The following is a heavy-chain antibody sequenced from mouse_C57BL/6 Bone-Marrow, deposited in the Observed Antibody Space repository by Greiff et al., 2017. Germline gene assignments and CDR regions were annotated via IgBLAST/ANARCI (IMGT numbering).Heavy chain of an antibody. J-gene: IGHJ3*01. CDR1: GYTFTEYT. Sequence: QVQLKQSGAELVKPGASVKLSCKASGYTFTEYTIHWVKQRSGQGLEWIGWFYPGSGSIMYNEKFKDKATLTADKSSSTVYMELSRLTCEDSAVYFCARHEGTVVPFAYWGQGTLVTVSA. CDR3: ARHEGTVVPFAY. V-gene: IGHV1-62-2*01. D-gene: IGHD1-1*01. CDR2: FYPGSGSI.